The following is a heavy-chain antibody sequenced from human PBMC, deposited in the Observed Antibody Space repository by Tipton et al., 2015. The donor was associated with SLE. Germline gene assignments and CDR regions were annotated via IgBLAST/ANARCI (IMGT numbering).Heavy chain of an antibody. CDR2: ISSSSSYI. D-gene: IGHD2-15*01. CDR3: AKDHAAYCSGGTCYSDAFDL. CDR1: GFTFSSYS. V-gene: IGHV3-21*01. Sequence: GSLRLSCAASGFTFSSYSMNWVRQAPGKGLEWVSSISSSSSYIYYADSVKGRFTISRDNAKNSLYLQMNSLRAEDTAVYYCAKDHAAYCSGGTCYSDAFDLWGQGTMVTVSS. J-gene: IGHJ3*01.